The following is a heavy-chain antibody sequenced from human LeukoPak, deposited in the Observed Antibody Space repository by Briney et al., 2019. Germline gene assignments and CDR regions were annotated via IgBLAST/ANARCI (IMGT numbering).Heavy chain of an antibody. Sequence: ASVKVSCKASGYTFTGYYMHWVRQAPGQGLEWMGWINPNSGGTNYAQKFQGRVTMTRGTSISTAYMELSRLRSDDTAVYYCARTSYYYDSSGYWYGMDVWGQGTTVTVSS. V-gene: IGHV1-2*02. D-gene: IGHD3-22*01. J-gene: IGHJ6*02. CDR1: GYTFTGYY. CDR2: INPNSGGT. CDR3: ARTSYYYDSSGYWYGMDV.